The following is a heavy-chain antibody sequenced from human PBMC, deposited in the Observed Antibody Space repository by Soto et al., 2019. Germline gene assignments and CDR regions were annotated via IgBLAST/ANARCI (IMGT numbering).Heavy chain of an antibody. V-gene: IGHV4-4*02. CDR1: GGSISSSNW. CDR2: IYHSGST. Sequence: SETLSLTCAVSGGSISSSNWWSWVRQPPGKGLEWIGAIYHSGSTNYNPSLKSRVTISVDTSKNQFSLKLSSVTAADTAVYYCARGWGRIFDYWGQGTLVTVSS. D-gene: IGHD7-27*01. CDR3: ARGWGRIFDY. J-gene: IGHJ4*02.